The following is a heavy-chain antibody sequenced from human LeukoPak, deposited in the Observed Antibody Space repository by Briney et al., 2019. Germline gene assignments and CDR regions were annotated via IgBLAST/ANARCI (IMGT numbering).Heavy chain of an antibody. D-gene: IGHD5-24*01. Sequence: GESLKISCKGLGYDFSTYWNAWVRQRPGKGLEWMGIIYPGGSETRYDPSFQGQVTISADRPTSTAYLQWSSLRASDTAMYYCARASRDGYNQNFDHWGQGTLVTVSS. J-gene: IGHJ4*02. V-gene: IGHV5-51*04. CDR2: IYPGGSET. CDR1: GYDFSTYW. CDR3: ARASRDGYNQNFDH.